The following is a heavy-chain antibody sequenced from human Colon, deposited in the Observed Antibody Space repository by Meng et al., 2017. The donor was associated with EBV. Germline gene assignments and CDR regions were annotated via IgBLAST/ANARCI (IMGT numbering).Heavy chain of an antibody. J-gene: IGHJ4*02. Sequence: QLQLLESGPGLVKPSQPLSLTCVVSGDSVTNGGYSWSWIRQPPGKGLEWIGYIYHSGSTKYNPSLKSRVTISVDTSKNQFSLKLSSVTAADTAVYYCARDTSTWGNKGLDHWGQGILVTVSS. CDR3: ARDTSTWGNKGLDH. CDR2: IYHSGST. CDR1: GDSVTNGGYS. D-gene: IGHD7-27*01. V-gene: IGHV4-30-2*01.